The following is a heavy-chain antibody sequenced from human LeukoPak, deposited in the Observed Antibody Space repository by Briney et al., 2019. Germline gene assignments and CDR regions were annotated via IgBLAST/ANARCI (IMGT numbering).Heavy chain of an antibody. J-gene: IGHJ4*02. CDR3: ARLRIGGFDY. CDR1: GDSVFSNSS. V-gene: IGHV6-1*01. D-gene: IGHD3-10*01. CDR2: TYYRSKWYN. Sequence: SQTLSLTCAISGDSVFSNSSWNWIRQSPSRGLEWLGRTYYRSKWYNDYGVSVKSRININPDTSKNHFSLQLSSVTAADTAVYYCARLRIGGFDYWDQGNLVTVSS.